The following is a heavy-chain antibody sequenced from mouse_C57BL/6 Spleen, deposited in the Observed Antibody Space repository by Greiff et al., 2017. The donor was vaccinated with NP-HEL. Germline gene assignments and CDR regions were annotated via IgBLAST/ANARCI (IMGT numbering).Heavy chain of an antibody. CDR3: AREGGTTLVGEGWCAY. CDR1: GFTFSSYA. CDR2: ISDGGSYT. J-gene: IGHJ3*01. D-gene: IGHD1-1*01. Sequence: DVQLVESGGGLVKPGGSLKLSCAASGFTFSSYAMSWVRQTPEKRLEWVATISDGGSYTYYPDNVKGRFTISRDNAKNNLYLQMSHLKSEDTAMYYCAREGGTTLVGEGWCAYWGQGTLVTVAA. V-gene: IGHV5-4*01.